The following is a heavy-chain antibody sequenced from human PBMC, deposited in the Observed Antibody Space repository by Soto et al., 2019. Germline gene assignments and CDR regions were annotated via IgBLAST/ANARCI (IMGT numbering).Heavy chain of an antibody. V-gene: IGHV6-1*01. CDR2: TYYRSKWYN. CDR3: ARVLPPDRLAFDI. D-gene: IGHD3-10*01. CDR1: GDSVSSNSAA. J-gene: IGHJ3*02. Sequence: SQTLSLTCAISGDSVSSNSAAWNWSRQSPSRGLEWRGRTYYRSKWYNDYAVSVKSRITINPDTSKNQFALQRNSVTPEDTAVYYCARVLPPDRLAFDIWGQGTMVTVSS.